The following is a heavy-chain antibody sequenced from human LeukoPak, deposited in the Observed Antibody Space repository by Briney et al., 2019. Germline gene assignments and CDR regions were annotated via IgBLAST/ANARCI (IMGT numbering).Heavy chain of an antibody. CDR2: IYYSGST. CDR3: ARDEYAYGGRTHPYFFDY. V-gene: IGHV4-59*01. J-gene: IGHJ4*02. Sequence: SETLSLTCTVSGGSLSRYYWSWIRQPPGKGLEWIGYIYYSGSTNYNPSLKSRVTISADTSKNRFSLKLSSVTAADAAVYYCARDEYAYGGRTHPYFFDYWGQGTLVTVSS. D-gene: IGHD3-10*01. CDR1: GGSLSRYY.